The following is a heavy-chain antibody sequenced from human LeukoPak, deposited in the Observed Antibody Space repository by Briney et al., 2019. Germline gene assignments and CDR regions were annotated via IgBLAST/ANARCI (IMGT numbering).Heavy chain of an antibody. J-gene: IGHJ4*02. V-gene: IGHV3-30*04. CDR2: ISYDGSNK. CDR3: ARVGTVTTFFDY. D-gene: IGHD4-17*01. CDR1: GFTFSSYA. Sequence: GRSLRLSCAASGFTFSSYAMHWVRQAPGKGLEWVAVISYDGSNKYYADSVKGRFTISRDNSKNTLYLQMNSPRAEDTAVYYCARVGTVTTFFDYWGQGTLVTVSS.